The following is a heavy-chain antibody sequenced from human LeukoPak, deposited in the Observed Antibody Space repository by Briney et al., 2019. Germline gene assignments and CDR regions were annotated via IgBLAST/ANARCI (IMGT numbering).Heavy chain of an antibody. V-gene: IGHV1-3*01. J-gene: IGHJ4*02. CDR1: GYPFPSYA. Sequence: ASVKVSCKASGYPFPSYAMHWVRQAPGQRLEWMGWINAGNGNTKYSQKFQGRVTITRDTSASTAYMELSSLRSEDTAVYYCARVLLWFGPSYYFDYWGQGTLVTVSS. D-gene: IGHD3-10*01. CDR3: ARVLLWFGPSYYFDY. CDR2: INAGNGNT.